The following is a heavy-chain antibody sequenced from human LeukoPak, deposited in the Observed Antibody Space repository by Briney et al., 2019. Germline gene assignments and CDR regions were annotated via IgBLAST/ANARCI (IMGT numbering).Heavy chain of an antibody. CDR2: VSGSGGST. V-gene: IGHV3-23*01. CDR1: GFTFSSYA. Sequence: GGSLRLSCAASGFTFSSYAMSWVRQAPGKGLEWVSAVSGSGGSTYYADSVKGRFTISRDNSKNTLYLQMNSLRAEDTAVYYCANHYYDSSGYRPYYFDYWGQGTLVTVSS. D-gene: IGHD3-22*01. CDR3: ANHYYDSSGYRPYYFDY. J-gene: IGHJ4*02.